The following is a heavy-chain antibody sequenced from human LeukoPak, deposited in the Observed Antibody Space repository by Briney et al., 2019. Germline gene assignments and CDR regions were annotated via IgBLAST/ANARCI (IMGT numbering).Heavy chain of an antibody. J-gene: IGHJ3*02. CDR2: IIPIVGTA. CDR1: GGTFSIYA. V-gene: IGHV1-69*13. D-gene: IGHD5-18*01. CDR3: AKARRRGYSYGRNDAFDI. Sequence: GASVKVSFKASGGTFSIYAISWVRQAPGQGLEWMGGIIPIVGTANYAQKCQGRVTVTADESTSTAYMELSSLRSEDTAVYYCAKARRRGYSYGRNDAFDIWGQGTMVTVSS.